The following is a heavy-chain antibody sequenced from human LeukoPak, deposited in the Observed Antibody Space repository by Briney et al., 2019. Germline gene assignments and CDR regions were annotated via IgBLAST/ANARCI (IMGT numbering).Heavy chain of an antibody. CDR2: INSDGGTT. J-gene: IGHJ4*02. Sequence: GGSLRLSCAASGFTFSSYWIHWVRQAPGKGLVWVSRINSDGGTTTYADSVKGRFTISRDNAKNTLYLQMSSLRVEDTAMYYCARENSGSTSCYWGFDYWGLGTLVTVSS. CDR1: GFTFSSYW. CDR3: ARENSGSTSCYWGFDY. D-gene: IGHD2-2*01. V-gene: IGHV3-74*01.